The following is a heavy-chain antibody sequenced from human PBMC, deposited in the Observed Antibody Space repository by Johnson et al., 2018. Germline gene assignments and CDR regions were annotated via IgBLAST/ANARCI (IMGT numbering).Heavy chain of an antibody. CDR2: ISYDGSKK. V-gene: IGHV3-30*18. CDR3: AKDGLYGRTSLSLYYYGRDV. D-gene: IGHD2-15*01. J-gene: IGHJ6*02. CDR1: GFIFSSYG. Sequence: VHLVESGGGVVQPGRSLRLSCAASGFIFSSYGMHWVRQAPGKGLEWVAFISYDGSKKYHVDSVKGRFTISRDNSKNTLYVQMNSLRAEDTAVYYCAKDGLYGRTSLSLYYYGRDVWGQGTTVTGSS.